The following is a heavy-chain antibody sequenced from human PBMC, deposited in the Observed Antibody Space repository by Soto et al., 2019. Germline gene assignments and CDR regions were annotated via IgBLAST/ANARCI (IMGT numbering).Heavy chain of an antibody. V-gene: IGHV3-23*01. CDR2: IGGGDDDT. CDR3: AKDRMDHRSVWNPFDV. D-gene: IGHD1-1*01. J-gene: IGHJ3*01. Sequence: GGSLRLSCAASGFTFNIYAMHWVRQAPGRGLQWVSSIGGGDDDTYYADSVRGRFTISRDNSKKMVFLQMNSLRTDDTAVYYCAKDRMDHRSVWNPFDVWGPGTVVTVS. CDR1: GFTFNIYA.